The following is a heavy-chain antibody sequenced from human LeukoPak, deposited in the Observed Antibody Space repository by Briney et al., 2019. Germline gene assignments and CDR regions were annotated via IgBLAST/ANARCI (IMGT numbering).Heavy chain of an antibody. V-gene: IGHV4-31*03. Sequence: SETLSLTCTVSGGSISSGGYYWSWIRQHPGKGLEWIGYIYYSGSTYYNPSLKSRVTISVDTSKNQFSLKLSSVTAADTAVYYCARVYDFWSGYYDYWGQGTLVTVSS. CDR1: GGSISSGGYY. J-gene: IGHJ4*02. D-gene: IGHD3-3*01. CDR3: ARVYDFWSGYYDY. CDR2: IYYSGST.